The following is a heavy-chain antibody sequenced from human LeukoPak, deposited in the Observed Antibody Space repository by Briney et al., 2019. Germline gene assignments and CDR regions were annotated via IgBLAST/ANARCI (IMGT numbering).Heavy chain of an antibody. D-gene: IGHD1-1*01. CDR1: GYSFISYG. J-gene: IGHJ4*02. V-gene: IGHV1-18*01. CDR2: ISGSNGKT. Sequence: ASVTVSCKASGYSFISYGINWVRQAPGQGLEWMGWISGSNGKTNSAQNVQGRVTMTTDTSTSTAYMELRSLRSDDTAVYYCARAPNSQSPTDYWGQGTLVTVSS. CDR3: ARAPNSQSPTDY.